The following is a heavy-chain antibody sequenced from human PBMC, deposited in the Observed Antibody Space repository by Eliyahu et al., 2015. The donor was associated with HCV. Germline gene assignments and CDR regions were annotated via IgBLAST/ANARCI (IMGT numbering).Heavy chain of an antibody. V-gene: IGHV3-74*01. CDR2: INSDGSST. Sequence: EVQLVESGGGLVQPGGSLRLSCAASGFTFSSYWMXWVRQAPGKGLVWVSRINSDGSSTSYADSVKGRFTISRDNAKNTLYLQMNSLRAEDTAVYYCARVWGPDCGGDCYEDGVEAFDIWGQGTMVTVSS. CDR1: GFTFSSYW. CDR3: ARVWGPDCGGDCYEDGVEAFDI. J-gene: IGHJ3*02. D-gene: IGHD2-21*02.